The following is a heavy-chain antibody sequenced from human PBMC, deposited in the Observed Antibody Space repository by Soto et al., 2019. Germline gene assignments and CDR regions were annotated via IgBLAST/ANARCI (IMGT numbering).Heavy chain of an antibody. V-gene: IGHV1-2*02. CDR3: ARAPTPAVADFFDY. CDR1: GYTFTGYY. D-gene: IGHD6-19*01. J-gene: IGHJ4*02. Sequence: ASVKVSCKASGYTFTGYYMHWVRQAPGQGLEWMGWIDPNSGGTNYAQKFQGRVTMTRDTSISTAYMELSRLRSDDTAVYYCARAPTPAVADFFDYWGQGTLVTVSS. CDR2: IDPNSGGT.